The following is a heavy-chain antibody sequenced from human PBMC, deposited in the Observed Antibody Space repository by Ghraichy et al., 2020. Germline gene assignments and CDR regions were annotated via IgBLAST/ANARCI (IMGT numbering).Heavy chain of an antibody. V-gene: IGHV1-69*13. CDR2: IIPIFGTA. CDR3: ARDEDPNPYSSSWYGVGCFRY. J-gene: IGHJ4*02. D-gene: IGHD6-13*01. CDR1: GGTFSSYA. Sequence: SVKVSCKASGGTFSSYAISWVRQAPGQGLEWMGGIIPIFGTANYAQKFQGRVTITADESTSTAYMELSSLRSEDTAVYYCARDEDPNPYSSSWYGVGCFRYWGQGTLVTVSS.